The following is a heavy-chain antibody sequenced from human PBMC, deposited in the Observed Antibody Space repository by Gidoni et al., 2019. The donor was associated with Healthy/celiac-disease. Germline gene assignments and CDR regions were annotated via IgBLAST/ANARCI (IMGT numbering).Heavy chain of an antibody. CDR1: GGSFSGYY. Sequence: QVQLQQWGAGLLKPSETLSLTCAVYGGSFSGYYWSWIRQPPGKGLEWIGEINHSGSTNYNPSLKSRVTISVDTSKNQFSLKLSSVTAADTAVYYCARVPGSWYGHNWFDPWGQGTLVTVSS. V-gene: IGHV4-34*01. CDR2: INHSGST. CDR3: ARVPGSWYGHNWFDP. D-gene: IGHD6-13*01. J-gene: IGHJ5*02.